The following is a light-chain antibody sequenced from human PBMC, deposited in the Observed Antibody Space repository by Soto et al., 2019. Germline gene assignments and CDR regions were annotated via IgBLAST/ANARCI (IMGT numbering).Light chain of an antibody. V-gene: IGKV1-39*01. J-gene: IGKJ5*01. Sequence: DIQMTQSPSSLSASVGDRVTITCRASQSISSYLSWYQQKPGKAPKLLIFAASSLQSGVPSRFSGSGSGTDFTLTVSNRXPXXFATYYCQQSYTSRITFGLGTRLEIK. CDR2: AAS. CDR1: QSISSY. CDR3: QQSYTSRIT.